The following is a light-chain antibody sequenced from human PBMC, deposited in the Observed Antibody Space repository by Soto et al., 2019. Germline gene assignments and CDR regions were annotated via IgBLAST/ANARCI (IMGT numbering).Light chain of an antibody. CDR1: NVGSKS. Sequence: LTQPPSVSVAPGHTATVTFWGNNVGSKSVHWYQQKPGQAPVLVVYDDSDRPSGIPERFSGSNSGNTATLTISRVEAGDEADYYCQLWDTSSGHGLLGTGTKVTV. V-gene: IGLV3-21*02. CDR3: QLWDTSSGHGL. CDR2: DDS. J-gene: IGLJ1*01.